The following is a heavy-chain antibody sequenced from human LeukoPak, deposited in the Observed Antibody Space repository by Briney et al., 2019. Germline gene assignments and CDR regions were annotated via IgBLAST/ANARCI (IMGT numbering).Heavy chain of an antibody. J-gene: IGHJ4*02. CDR1: GFTFSSYS. CDR2: ISSSSSTI. Sequence: GGSLRLSCAASGFTFSSYSMNWVRQAPGKGLEWVSYISSSSSTIYYADSVKGRFTISRDNAKNSLYLQMNSLRAEDTAVYYCAKDRHSSGWYIDYWGQGTLVTVSS. V-gene: IGHV3-48*01. CDR3: AKDRHSSGWYIDY. D-gene: IGHD6-19*01.